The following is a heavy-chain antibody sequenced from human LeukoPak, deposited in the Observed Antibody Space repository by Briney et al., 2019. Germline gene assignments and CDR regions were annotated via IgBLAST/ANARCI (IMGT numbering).Heavy chain of an antibody. CDR1: GYPFTSYA. J-gene: IGHJ4*02. V-gene: IGHV1-3*01. Sequence: PSVKASYKATGYPFTSYAMHWVRQAPGQRLDYIGSTNPGNGNTKYSQKFQGRVTITRDTSASTAYMELSSLRYEDTAVYYCARDPGYSSGWSYVDYWGKGTLVTVSS. CDR2: TNPGNGNT. D-gene: IGHD6-19*01. CDR3: ARDPGYSSGWSYVDY.